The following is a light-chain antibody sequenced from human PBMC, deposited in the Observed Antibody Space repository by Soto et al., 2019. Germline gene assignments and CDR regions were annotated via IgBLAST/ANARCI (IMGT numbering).Light chain of an antibody. CDR2: LGF. V-gene: IGKV2-28*01. CDR1: QSLLHSNGYTY. CDR3: MQGLQTFYT. Sequence: DIVMTQSPLSLPVTPGEPASISCRSSQSLLHSNGYTYLDWYLQRPGQSPQLLIYLGFNRASGVPDRFSGSGSGTDFTLKISRVEAEDVGVYYCMQGLQTFYTFGQGTKLEF. J-gene: IGKJ2*01.